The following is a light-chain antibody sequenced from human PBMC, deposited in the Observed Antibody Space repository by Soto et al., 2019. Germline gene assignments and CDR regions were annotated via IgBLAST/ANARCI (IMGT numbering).Light chain of an antibody. Sequence: EIVLTQSPATLSLSPGERATLSCRASQSVSSYLAWYQQKPGQAPRLLIYEASNRATGIPARFSGGWSGTGFTLTIISLEPEDFAVYYCQQRFNWPRFTFGQGTKLEIK. J-gene: IGKJ2*01. CDR2: EAS. CDR3: QQRFNWPRFT. CDR1: QSVSSY. V-gene: IGKV3-11*01.